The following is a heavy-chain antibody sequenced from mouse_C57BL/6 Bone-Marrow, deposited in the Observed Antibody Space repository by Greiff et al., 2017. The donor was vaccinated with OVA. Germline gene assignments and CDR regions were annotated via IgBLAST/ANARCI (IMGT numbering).Heavy chain of an antibody. Sequence: VKLVESGAELARPGASVKMSCKASGYTFTSYTMHWVKQRPGQGLEWIGYINPSSGYTKYNQKFKDKATLTADNSSSTAYMQLSSLTSEDSAVYYCGRNYYYGRAWFAYWGQGTLLTVSA. CDR2: INPSSGYT. J-gene: IGHJ3*01. CDR1: GYTFTSYT. CDR3: GRNYYYGRAWFAY. V-gene: IGHV1-4*01. D-gene: IGHD1-1*01.